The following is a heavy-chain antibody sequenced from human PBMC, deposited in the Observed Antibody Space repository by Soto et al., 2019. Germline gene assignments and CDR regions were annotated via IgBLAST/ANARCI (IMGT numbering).Heavy chain of an antibody. D-gene: IGHD2-2*02. CDR3: ARDDIVVVPAAITPVYYYYYGMDV. CDR2: ISAYNGNT. CDR1: GYTFTSYG. Sequence: GASVKVSCKASGYTFTSYGISWVRQAPGQGLEWMGWISAYNGNTSYAQKLQGRVTMTTDTSTSTAYMELRSLRSDDTAVYYCARDDIVVVPAAITPVYYYYYGMDVWGQGTTVTVSS. V-gene: IGHV1-18*04. J-gene: IGHJ6*02.